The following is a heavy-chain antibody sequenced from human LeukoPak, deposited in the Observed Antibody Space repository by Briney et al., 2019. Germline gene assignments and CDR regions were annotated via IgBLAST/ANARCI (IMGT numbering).Heavy chain of an antibody. D-gene: IGHD6-13*01. J-gene: IGHJ4*02. CDR2: ISSSGSTI. Sequence: PGRSLRLSCAASGFTFSDYYMSWIRQAPGKGLEWVSYISSSGSTIYYADSVKGRFTISRDNAKNSLYLQMNSLRAEDTAVYYCAGDQYIAAAGTLGYWGQGTLVTVSS. CDR3: AGDQYIAAAGTLGY. CDR1: GFTFSDYY. V-gene: IGHV3-11*04.